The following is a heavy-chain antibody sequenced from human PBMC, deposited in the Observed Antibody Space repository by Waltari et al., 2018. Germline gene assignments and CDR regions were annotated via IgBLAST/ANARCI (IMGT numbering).Heavy chain of an antibody. CDR2: IYYSGST. CDR1: GGSISSYY. CDR3: ARGREDDYYYYYMDV. V-gene: IGHV4-59*01. J-gene: IGHJ6*03. D-gene: IGHD1-26*01. Sequence: QVQLQESGPGLEKPSETLSLTCTVSGGSISSYYWSWIRQPPGKGLEWIGYIYYSGSTNYNPSLKSRVTISVDTSKNQFSLKLSSVTAADTAVYYCARGREDDYYYYYMDVWGKGTTVTVSS.